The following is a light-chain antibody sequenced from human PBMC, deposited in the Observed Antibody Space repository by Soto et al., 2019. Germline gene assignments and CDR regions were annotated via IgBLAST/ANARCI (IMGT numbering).Light chain of an antibody. V-gene: IGLV2-23*01. J-gene: IGLJ2*01. CDR3: CSYAGSSTYVL. CDR2: EGT. CDR1: RSDVGSYNL. Sequence: QSALTQPASVSGSPGQSITISCTGTRSDVGSYNLVSWYQQHPGKAPKLMIYEGTKRPSGVSNRFSGSKSGNTASLTISGFQAEDEADYYCCSYAGSSTYVLFGGGTKLTVL.